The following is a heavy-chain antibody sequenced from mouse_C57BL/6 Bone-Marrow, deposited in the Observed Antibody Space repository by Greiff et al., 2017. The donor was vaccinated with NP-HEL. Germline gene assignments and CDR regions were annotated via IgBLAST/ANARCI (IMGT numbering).Heavy chain of an antibody. V-gene: IGHV1-85*01. D-gene: IGHD1-1*01. CDR2: IYPRDGST. CDR3: ARRHYGSSYGFAY. J-gene: IGHJ3*01. CDR1: GYTFTSYD. Sequence: VKLLESGPELVKPGASVKLSCKASGYTFTSYDINWVKQRPGQGLEWIGWIYPRDGSTKYNEKFKGKATLTVDTSSSTAYMELHSLTSEDSAVYFCARRHYGSSYGFAYWGQGTLVTVSA.